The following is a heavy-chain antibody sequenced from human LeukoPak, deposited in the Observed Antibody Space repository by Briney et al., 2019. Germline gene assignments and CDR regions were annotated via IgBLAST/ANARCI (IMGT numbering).Heavy chain of an antibody. J-gene: IGHJ4*02. D-gene: IGHD6-13*01. V-gene: IGHV3-11*06. Sequence: GGSLRLSCAASGFTFSDYYMSWIRQAPGKGLEWVSYISSSSSYTNYADSVKGRFTISRDNAKNSLYLQMNSLRAEGTAVYYCARRYRTSSSWSYYFDYWGQGTLVTVSS. CDR1: GFTFSDYY. CDR2: ISSSSSYT. CDR3: ARRYRTSSSWSYYFDY.